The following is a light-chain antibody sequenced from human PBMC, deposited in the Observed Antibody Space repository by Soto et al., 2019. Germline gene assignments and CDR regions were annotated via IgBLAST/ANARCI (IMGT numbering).Light chain of an antibody. V-gene: IGLV2-23*03. CDR3: RSYAGSSSFVV. J-gene: IGLJ2*01. Sequence: QSVLTQPASVSGSPGQSITISCTGTSSDVGSYNLVSWYQQHPGKAPKLMIYEGSKRPSGVSNRFSGSKSGNTASLTISGLPAEDEADYTCRSYAGSSSFVVFGGGPKPTVL. CDR2: EGS. CDR1: SSDVGSYNL.